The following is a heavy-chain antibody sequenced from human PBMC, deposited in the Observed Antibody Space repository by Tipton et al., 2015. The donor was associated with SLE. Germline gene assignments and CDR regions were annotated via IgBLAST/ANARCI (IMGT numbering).Heavy chain of an antibody. Sequence: GSLRLSCVASGFTFSSYWMSWVRQAPGKGLEWVANIKQDGSEKYYVDSVKGRFTISRDNAKNSLYLQMNSLRAEDTAVYYCASYPQVAHFDYWGQGTLVTVSS. CDR3: ASYPQVAHFDY. V-gene: IGHV3-7*01. J-gene: IGHJ4*02. CDR1: GFTFSSYW. CDR2: IKQDGSEK.